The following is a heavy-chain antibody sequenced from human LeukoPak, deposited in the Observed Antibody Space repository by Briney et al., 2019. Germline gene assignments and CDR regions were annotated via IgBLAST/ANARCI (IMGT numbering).Heavy chain of an antibody. Sequence: ASVKVSCKASGYSFSGYYMHWVRQAPGQGLEWVGWINPNSGGTNYAQKFQGRVTMTRDTSISTAYMELSGLGSDDTAVYYCARSEWLVRENDYWGQGTLVTVSS. CDR1: GYSFSGYY. CDR3: ARSEWLVRENDY. J-gene: IGHJ4*02. V-gene: IGHV1-2*02. CDR2: INPNSGGT. D-gene: IGHD6-19*01.